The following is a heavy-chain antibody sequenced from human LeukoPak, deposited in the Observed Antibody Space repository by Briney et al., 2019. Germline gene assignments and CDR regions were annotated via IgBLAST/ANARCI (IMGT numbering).Heavy chain of an antibody. V-gene: IGHV3-23*01. D-gene: IGHD6-19*01. J-gene: IGHJ4*02. CDR3: AKVRAPSGWFNSDY. CDR1: EFTFSNYV. Sequence: GGSLRLSCAASEFTFSNYVMNWVRQAPGKGLEWVSGISGSGDSTYYADSVKGRFTISRDNSKNTLFLQMNSLRAEDTAAYYCAKVRAPSGWFNSDYWGQGTLVTVSS. CDR2: ISGSGDST.